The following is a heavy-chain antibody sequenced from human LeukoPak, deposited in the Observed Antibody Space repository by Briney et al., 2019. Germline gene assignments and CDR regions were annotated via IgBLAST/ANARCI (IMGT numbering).Heavy chain of an antibody. CDR3: VRDRGTYRPIDY. CDR2: ISYTGTYI. Sequence: PGGSLRLSCAASAFSLNAYNMNWIRQAPGKGLEWVSSISYTGTYIYYADSVKGRFTISRDNAQNSLYLQMNSLRAEDTAIYYCVRDRGTYRPIDYWGQGTLVTVSS. J-gene: IGHJ4*02. CDR1: AFSLNAYN. V-gene: IGHV3-21*04. D-gene: IGHD1-26*01.